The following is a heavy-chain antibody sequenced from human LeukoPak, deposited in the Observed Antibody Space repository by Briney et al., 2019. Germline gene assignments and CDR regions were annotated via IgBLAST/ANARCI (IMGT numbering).Heavy chain of an antibody. CDR3: ARSYNSAWLDY. CDR1: GFTVSSSY. CDR2: VYSGGSI. D-gene: IGHD6-19*01. V-gene: IGHV3-53*04. J-gene: IGHJ4*02. Sequence: GGSLRLSCAASGFTVSSSYVSWVRQAPGEGLEWVSIVYSGGSIYYADSVKGRFTTSRHNSNNTLDLQMNSLRTEDTAMYYCARSYNSAWLDYWGQGTLVTVSS.